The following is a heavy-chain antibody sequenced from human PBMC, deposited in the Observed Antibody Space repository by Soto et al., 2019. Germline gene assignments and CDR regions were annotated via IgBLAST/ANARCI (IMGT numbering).Heavy chain of an antibody. V-gene: IGHV4-4*07. CDR1: GGSISSYY. D-gene: IGHD1-26*01. CDR2: IYTSGST. J-gene: IGHJ6*02. Sequence: SETLSLACTVSGGSISSYYWSWMRQPAGKGLEWIGRIYTSGSTNYNPSLKSRVTMSVDTSKNQFSLKLSSVTAADTAVYYCAREGERELLSRLEFDYYYYGMDVWGQGTTVTVSS. CDR3: AREGERELLSRLEFDYYYYGMDV.